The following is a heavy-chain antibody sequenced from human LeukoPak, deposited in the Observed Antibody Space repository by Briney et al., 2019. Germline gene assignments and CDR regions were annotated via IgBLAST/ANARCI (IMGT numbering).Heavy chain of an antibody. J-gene: IGHJ4*02. CDR1: GFTFSSYA. CDR3: ASVLSRPPVDY. CDR2: ISGSGGST. V-gene: IGHV3-23*01. Sequence: GGSLRLSCAASGFTFSSYALHWVRQAPGKGLEWVSAISGSGGSTYYADSVKGRFTISRDNSKNALYLQMNSLRAEDTAVYYCASVLSRPPVDYWGQGTLVTVSS. D-gene: IGHD1-14*01.